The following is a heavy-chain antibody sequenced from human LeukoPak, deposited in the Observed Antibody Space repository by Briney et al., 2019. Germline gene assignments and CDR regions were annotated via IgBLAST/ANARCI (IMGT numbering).Heavy chain of an antibody. J-gene: IGHJ4*02. V-gene: IGHV3-23*01. Sequence: GSLRLSCAASGFTFDDYGMSWVRQAPGKGLEWVSAISGSGGSTYYADSVKGRFTISRDNSKNTLYLQMNSLRAEDTAVYYCARAKPKNMVRGLIMRRESRYYFDYWGQGTLVTVSS. CDR1: GFTFDDYG. D-gene: IGHD3-10*01. CDR2: ISGSGGST. CDR3: ARAKPKNMVRGLIMRRESRYYFDY.